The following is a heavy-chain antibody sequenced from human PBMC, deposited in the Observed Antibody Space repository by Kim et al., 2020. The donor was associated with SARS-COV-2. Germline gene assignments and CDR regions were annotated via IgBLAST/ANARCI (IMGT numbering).Heavy chain of an antibody. J-gene: IGHJ4*02. CDR2: INAGSGNT. CDR1: GFTFSDYA. CDR3: ARERFGGSFDY. D-gene: IGHD3-10*01. Sequence: ASVKVSCKASGFTFSDYAMYCVRQAPGQRLEWMGWINAGSGNTRYSQKFQGRVTITWDTSASTAYMDLTSLRFEDTAVYYCARERFGGSFDYWGQGTLVTVSS. V-gene: IGHV1-3*01.